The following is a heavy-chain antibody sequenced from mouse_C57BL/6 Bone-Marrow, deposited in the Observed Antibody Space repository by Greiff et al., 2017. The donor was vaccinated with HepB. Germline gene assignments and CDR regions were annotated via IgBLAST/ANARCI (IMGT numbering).Heavy chain of an antibody. D-gene: IGHD2-5*01. CDR2: IYPGSGNT. J-gene: IGHJ3*01. V-gene: IGHV1-76*01. CDR1: GYTFTDYY. CDR3: ARSFPYYSKFAY. Sequence: VQLQQSGAELVRPGASVKLSCKASGYTFTDYYINWVKQRPGQGLEWIARIYPGSGNTYYNEKFKGKATLTAEKSSSTAYMQLSSLTSEDSAVYFCARSFPYYSKFAYWGQGTLVTVSA.